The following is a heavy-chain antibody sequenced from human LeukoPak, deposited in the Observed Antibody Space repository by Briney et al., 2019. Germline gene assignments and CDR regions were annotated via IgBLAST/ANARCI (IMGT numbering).Heavy chain of an antibody. D-gene: IGHD3-22*01. Sequence: GGSLRLSCAASGFTVSSNYMSWVRQAPGKGLEWVSVIHSGGSTYYADSVKGRFTTSRDNSKNTLYLQVNSLRAEDTAVYYCARDRDSSGYYPTPGAFDIWGQGTMVTVSS. CDR3: ARDRDSSGYYPTPGAFDI. CDR2: IHSGGST. CDR1: GFTVSSNY. V-gene: IGHV3-66*02. J-gene: IGHJ3*02.